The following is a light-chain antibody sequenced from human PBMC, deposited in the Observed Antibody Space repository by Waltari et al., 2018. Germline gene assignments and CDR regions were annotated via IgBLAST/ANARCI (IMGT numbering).Light chain of an antibody. V-gene: IGKV2-30*02. J-gene: IGKJ2*01. Sequence: DVVMTQSPLSLAVTLGQPASISCWSSQSLVQSDGSIFLNWFHQKPGQSPRRLIYKVSNRESGVPDRFSGSGSGTDFTLKISRVEAEDVWIYYCLQSSQWPYAFGQGTKLEIK. CDR2: KVS. CDR3: LQSSQWPYA. CDR1: QSLVQSDGSIF.